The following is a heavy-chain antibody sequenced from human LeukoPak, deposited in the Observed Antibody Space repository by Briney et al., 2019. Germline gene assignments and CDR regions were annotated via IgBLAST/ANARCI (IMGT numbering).Heavy chain of an antibody. CDR2: INTDGSST. Sequence: GGSLRLSCSASGFTLSNYWIHWVRQAPGTGLVWVSRINTDGSSTNYADSVKGRFTISRDNSKNTLYLQMNSPRAEDTAVYYCARVGGGYGPNWLDPWGQGTLVTVSS. CDR1: GFTLSNYW. D-gene: IGHD5-12*01. J-gene: IGHJ5*02. CDR3: ARVGGGYGPNWLDP. V-gene: IGHV3-74*01.